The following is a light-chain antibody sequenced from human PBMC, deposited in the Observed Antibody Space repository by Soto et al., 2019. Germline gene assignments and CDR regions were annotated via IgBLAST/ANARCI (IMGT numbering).Light chain of an antibody. CDR2: GAS. V-gene: IGKV3-15*01. CDR3: QQYNNPQS. J-gene: IGKJ4*01. Sequence: EILGTLSPATLSVFSGERATRSFRASQSISTNLAGYQQKPGQAPRLLLYGASTRATGVPARLSGSGSGTDFTLTQSSLKYEDFDVYYCQQYNNPQSFGGGTKVDLK. CDR1: QSISTN.